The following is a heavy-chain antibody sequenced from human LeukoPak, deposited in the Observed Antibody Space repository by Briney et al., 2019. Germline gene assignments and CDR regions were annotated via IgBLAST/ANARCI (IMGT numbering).Heavy chain of an antibody. CDR3: ARSYFSVGAFDI. CDR2: IYYSGST. V-gene: IGHV4-59*08. J-gene: IGHJ3*02. Sequence: SETLSLTCTVSGGSISSYYWNWLRQPPGKGLEWIGYIYYSGSTNYNPSLKSRVNISVDTSKNQFSLSLTSVTAADTAVYYCARSYFSVGAFDIWGQGTMVTVSS. CDR1: GGSISSYY. D-gene: IGHD2/OR15-2a*01.